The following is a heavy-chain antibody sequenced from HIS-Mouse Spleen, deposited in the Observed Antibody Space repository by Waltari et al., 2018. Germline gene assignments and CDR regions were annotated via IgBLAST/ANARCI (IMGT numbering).Heavy chain of an antibody. CDR2: INHSGRT. CDR3: ARGPSGRYSWDP. J-gene: IGHJ5*02. Sequence: QVQLQQWGAGLLKPSETLSLTCAVYGGSFSGYYWSWIRQPPGKGLELIGEINHSGRTNYNPFLKSRVTISVDTSKNQFSLQLRSVTAADTAVYYCARGPSGRYSWDPWGQGTLVTVSS. V-gene: IGHV4-34*01. D-gene: IGHD1-26*01. CDR1: GGSFSGYY.